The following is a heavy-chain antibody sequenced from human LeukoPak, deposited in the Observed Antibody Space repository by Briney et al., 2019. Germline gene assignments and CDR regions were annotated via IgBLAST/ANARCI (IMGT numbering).Heavy chain of an antibody. D-gene: IGHD5-18*01. J-gene: IGHJ6*03. V-gene: IGHV4-34*01. CDR2: INHSGST. CDR1: GGSFSGYY. Sequence: SETLSLTCAVYGGSFSGYYWSWIRQPPGKGLEWIGEINHSGSTNYNPSLKSRVTISVDTSKNQFSLKLSSVTAADTAVYFCARPRTAISGAYYYYYMDVWGKGTTVTVSS. CDR3: ARPRTAISGAYYYYYMDV.